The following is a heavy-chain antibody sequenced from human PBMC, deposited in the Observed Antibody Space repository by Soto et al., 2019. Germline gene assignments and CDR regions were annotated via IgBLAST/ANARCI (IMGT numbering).Heavy chain of an antibody. V-gene: IGHV3-30*18. D-gene: IGHD4-17*01. J-gene: IGHJ6*02. CDR3: AKLQRGSCYDLRFYGDYPRRSGMDV. CDR1: GFTFSSYG. Sequence: QVQLVESGGGVVQRGRSLRLSCAASGFTFSSYGMHWVRQAPGKGLEWVAVISYDGSNKYYADSVKGRFTISRDNSKNTLYLQITRLSAEDTAVYYCAKLQRGSCYDLRFYGDYPRRSGMDVWRQGTTVTVSS. CDR2: ISYDGSNK.